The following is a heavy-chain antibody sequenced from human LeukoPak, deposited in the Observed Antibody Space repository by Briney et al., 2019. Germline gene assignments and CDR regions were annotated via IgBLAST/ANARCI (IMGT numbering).Heavy chain of an antibody. Sequence: GGSLRLSCAASGFTFSSYGMHWVRQAPGKGLEWVAFIRYDGSNKYYADSVKGRFTISRDNSKNTLYLQMNSLRAEDTAVYYCARDRQYYGSGSYFTFDYWGQGTLVTVSS. CDR2: IRYDGSNK. CDR1: GFTFSSYG. J-gene: IGHJ4*02. CDR3: ARDRQYYGSGSYFTFDY. V-gene: IGHV3-30*02. D-gene: IGHD3-10*01.